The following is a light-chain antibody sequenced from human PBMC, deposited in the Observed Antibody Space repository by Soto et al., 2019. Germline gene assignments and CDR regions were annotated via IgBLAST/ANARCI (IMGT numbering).Light chain of an antibody. CDR2: DAS. CDR1: QSISNN. V-gene: IGKV3-11*01. Sequence: DTVLAQSPATLSLSRGEGATHSCRASQSISNNLAWYQQKPVQAPRLLIYDASNRATGIPARFSGSGSGTDFTLSIGSLEPEDFAVYYCQHRSSWAFGQGTKVDI. CDR3: QHRSSWA. J-gene: IGKJ1*01.